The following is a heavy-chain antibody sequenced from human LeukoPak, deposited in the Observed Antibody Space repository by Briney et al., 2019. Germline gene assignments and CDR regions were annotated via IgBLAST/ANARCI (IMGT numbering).Heavy chain of an antibody. D-gene: IGHD5-24*01. J-gene: IGHJ4*02. Sequence: SETLSLTCTVSGGSISSYYWSWIRQPPGKGLEWIGYIYYSGSTNYNPSLKSRVTISVDTSKNQFSLKLSSVTAADTAVYYCARSASEMATKYNPRFDYWGQGTLVTVSS. CDR1: GGSISSYY. CDR3: ARSASEMATKYNPRFDY. V-gene: IGHV4-59*01. CDR2: IYYSGST.